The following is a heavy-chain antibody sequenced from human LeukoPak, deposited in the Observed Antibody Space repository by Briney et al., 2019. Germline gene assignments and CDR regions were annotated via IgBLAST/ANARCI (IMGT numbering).Heavy chain of an antibody. CDR3: ASITGTLGRDAFDI. V-gene: IGHV4-59*12. J-gene: IGHJ3*02. D-gene: IGHD1-20*01. CDR1: GGSINSYY. Sequence: WETLSLTCTVSGGSINSYYWSWIRQPPGAGLEWIGNIYDSGSTNYNPSLKSRVTMSVDTSKNQFSLKLSSVTAADTAVYYCASITGTLGRDAFDIWGQGTMVTVSS. CDR2: IYDSGST.